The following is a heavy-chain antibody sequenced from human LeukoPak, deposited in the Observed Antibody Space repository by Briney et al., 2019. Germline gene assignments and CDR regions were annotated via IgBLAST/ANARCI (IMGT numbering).Heavy chain of an antibody. V-gene: IGHV3-15*01. J-gene: IGHJ4*02. CDR2: VKSKTNGGTT. D-gene: IGHD2-8*01. CDR3: NTEGQDTNGYYLDY. Sequence: GGSLRLSCAASGFTFTNAWMNWFRQAPGKGLEWVGRVKSKTNGGTTDYAAPVKGRFAISRDDSKNTLYLQMNSLRTEDSGLYYCNTEGQDTNGYYLDYWGQGTLVTVSS. CDR1: GFTFTNAW.